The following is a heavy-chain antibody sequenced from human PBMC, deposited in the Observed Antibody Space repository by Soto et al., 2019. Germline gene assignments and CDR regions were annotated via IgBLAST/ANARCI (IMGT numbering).Heavy chain of an antibody. CDR1: GGTFSSYA. J-gene: IGHJ3*02. CDR2: FNPSGDAT. V-gene: IGHV1-46*01. D-gene: IGHD3-10*01. Sequence: ASVKVSCKASGGTFSSYAISWVRQAPGQGLEWMGVFNPSGDATHYAQNFQGRVTVTRDTSSSTVYMELSNLTSDDTAVYYCARRGMSKIGFDSWGQGTMVTVSS. CDR3: ARRGMSKIGFDS.